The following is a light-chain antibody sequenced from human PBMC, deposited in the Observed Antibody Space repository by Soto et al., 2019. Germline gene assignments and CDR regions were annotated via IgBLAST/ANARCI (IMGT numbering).Light chain of an antibody. CDR1: QSVSSSY. V-gene: IGKV3-20*01. CDR3: QQYGSSPWT. CDR2: GAS. Sequence: EIVLTQSPGTLYLSPGERATLSCRASQSVSSSYLAWYQQKPGQAPRPLIYGASSRAIGIPDRFSGSGSGTDFTLTISRLEPEDFAVYYCQQYGSSPWTCGQGTKVEIK. J-gene: IGKJ1*01.